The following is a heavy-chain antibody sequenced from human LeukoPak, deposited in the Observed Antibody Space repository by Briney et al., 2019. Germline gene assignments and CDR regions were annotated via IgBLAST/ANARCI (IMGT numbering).Heavy chain of an antibody. CDR2: MSFDVNNK. D-gene: IGHD2-2*02. Sequence: GGSLRLSCAASGFTFSSYGMHWVRQAPGKGLEWVATMSFDVNNKYYADSVRGRITISRDNSKNTLYLQMNSLRAEDTAVYSCARGYCTSSSCYNDYWGQGTLVTVSS. V-gene: IGHV3-30*03. J-gene: IGHJ4*02. CDR3: ARGYCTSSSCYNDY. CDR1: GFTFSSYG.